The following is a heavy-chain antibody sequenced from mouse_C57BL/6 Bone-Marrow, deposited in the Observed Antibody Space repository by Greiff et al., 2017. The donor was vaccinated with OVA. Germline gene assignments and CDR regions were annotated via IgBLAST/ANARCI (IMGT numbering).Heavy chain of an antibody. J-gene: IGHJ4*01. Sequence: QVQLQQPGAELVRPGTSVKLSCKASGYTFTSYWMHWVKQRPGQGLAWIGVIDPSDSYTNYNQKFTGEATLSVDTSSSTAYMQLSSLTSEDSAVYYCASDYDYGEGWAMGYWGQGTSVTVSS. CDR1: GYTFTSYW. D-gene: IGHD2-4*01. CDR3: ASDYDYGEGWAMGY. V-gene: IGHV1-59*01. CDR2: IDPSDSYT.